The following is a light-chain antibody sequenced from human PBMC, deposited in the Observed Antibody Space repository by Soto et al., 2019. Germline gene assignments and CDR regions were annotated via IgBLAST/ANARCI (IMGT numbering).Light chain of an antibody. CDR1: SSDVGGYNY. CDR3: TSYTSRNTLV. CDR2: EVS. V-gene: IGLV2-14*01. Sequence: QSALTQPASVSGSPGQSITISCTGTSSDVGGYNYVSWYQQHPGKAPKLMIYEVSNRASGVSNRFSGSKSGNTASLTISGLQAEDEADYYCTSYTSRNTLVFGGGTKLTVL. J-gene: IGLJ2*01.